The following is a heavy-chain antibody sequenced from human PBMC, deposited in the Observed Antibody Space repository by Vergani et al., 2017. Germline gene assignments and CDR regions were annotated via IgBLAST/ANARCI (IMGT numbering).Heavy chain of an antibody. CDR3: AREGYCSSTSCFPQD. J-gene: IGHJ4*02. D-gene: IGHD2-2*01. Sequence: QVKLVQSGAEVKKPRSSVKVSCKAPGGPFKNSAFSWVRPVPGQGLEWMGRIITFFGTTDYAQKFQGRFTITADESTSTAYMELSSLRSEDTAVYYCAREGYCSSTSCFPQDWGQGTLVTVSS. CDR2: IITFFGTT. CDR1: GGPFKNSA. V-gene: IGHV1-69*15.